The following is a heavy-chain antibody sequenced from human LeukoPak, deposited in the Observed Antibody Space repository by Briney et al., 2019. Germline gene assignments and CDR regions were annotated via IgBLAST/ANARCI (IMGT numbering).Heavy chain of an antibody. CDR3: ARDGGAYCSSTSCYLEYGMDV. CDR1: GFTFNDFW. J-gene: IGHJ6*02. Sequence: GGSLRLSCVASGFTFNDFWMSWIRQAPGRGLEWLVNINQDGSENYYVDSMKGRFTSSRDNAKNTLYLQMNSLRAEDTAVYYCARDGGAYCSSTSCYLEYGMDVWGQGTTVTVSS. D-gene: IGHD2-2*01. CDR2: INQDGSEN. V-gene: IGHV3-7*01.